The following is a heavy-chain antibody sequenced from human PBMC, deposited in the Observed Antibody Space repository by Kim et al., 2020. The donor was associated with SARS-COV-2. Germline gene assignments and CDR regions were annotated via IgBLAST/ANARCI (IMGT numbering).Heavy chain of an antibody. CDR3: ARRTTVTTGIDY. V-gene: IGHV4-34*01. D-gene: IGHD4-17*01. J-gene: IGHJ4*02. Sequence: NYTPSLKSRVTISVDTSKNQFSLKRSSVTAADTAVYYCARRTTVTTGIDYWGQGTLVTVSS.